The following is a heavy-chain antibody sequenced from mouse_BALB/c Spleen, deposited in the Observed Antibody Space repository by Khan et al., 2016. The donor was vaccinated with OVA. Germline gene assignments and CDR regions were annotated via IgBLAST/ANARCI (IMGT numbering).Heavy chain of an antibody. Sequence: VQLKQSGPGLVKPSQSLSLTCTVTGYSITSGYAWNWIRQFPGNKLEWMGYISYSDVTNYNPSLKSRISITRDTSKNEFFLQLNSVTTEDTATYYWARGNYYGHYFDYWGQGTTLTVSS. CDR1: GYSITSGYA. CDR2: ISYSDVT. D-gene: IGHD1-1*01. J-gene: IGHJ2*01. CDR3: ARGNYYGHYFDY. V-gene: IGHV3-2*02.